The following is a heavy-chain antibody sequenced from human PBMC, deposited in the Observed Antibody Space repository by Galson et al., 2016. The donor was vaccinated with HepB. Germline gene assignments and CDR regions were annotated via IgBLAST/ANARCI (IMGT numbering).Heavy chain of an antibody. J-gene: IGHJ4*02. Sequence: SLRLSCAASGFTFFTYAVTWVRQAPGKGLEWVSTLDKSGGAKYYAGSLLGRFTISRDNSKNTLYLEINSLTADDAAVYFCAKAGGGWNYIDYWGQGTLVTVSS. CDR3: AKAGGGWNYIDY. D-gene: IGHD6-19*01. CDR2: LDKSGGAK. CDR1: GFTFFTYA. V-gene: IGHV3-23*01.